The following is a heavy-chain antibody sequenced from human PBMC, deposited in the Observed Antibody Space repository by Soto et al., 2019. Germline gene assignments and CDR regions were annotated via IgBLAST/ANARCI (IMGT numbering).Heavy chain of an antibody. D-gene: IGHD6-19*01. Sequence: PSETLSLTCSVSGGSITSYYWSWIRQPPGKGLEWIGYIYYSGSTNYNPSLKSRVTISVDTSKNQFSLKLSSVTAADTAVYYCARSIAVAVNYYFDYWGQGTLVTVSS. V-gene: IGHV4-59*01. CDR1: GGSITSYY. J-gene: IGHJ4*02. CDR2: IYYSGST. CDR3: ARSIAVAVNYYFDY.